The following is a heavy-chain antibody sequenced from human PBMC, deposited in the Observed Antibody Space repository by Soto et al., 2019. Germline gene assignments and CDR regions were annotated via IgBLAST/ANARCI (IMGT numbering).Heavy chain of an antibody. Sequence: GGSLRLSCAASGFTFSSYSMNWVRQAPGKGLEWVSSISSSSSYIYYADSVKGRFTISRDNAKNSLYLQMNSLRAEDTAVYYCARGDRTPPPGYHSSSPYYMDVWGKGTTVTVSS. V-gene: IGHV3-21*01. CDR2: ISSSSSYI. CDR3: ARGDRTPPPGYHSSSPYYMDV. J-gene: IGHJ6*03. CDR1: GFTFSSYS. D-gene: IGHD6-6*01.